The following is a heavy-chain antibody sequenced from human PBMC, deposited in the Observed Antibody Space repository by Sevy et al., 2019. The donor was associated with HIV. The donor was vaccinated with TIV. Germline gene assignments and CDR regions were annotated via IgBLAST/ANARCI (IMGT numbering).Heavy chain of an antibody. J-gene: IGHJ4*02. CDR2: ISGSGGST. CDR3: AKVRGGVATTPYYFDY. D-gene: IGHD1-26*01. CDR1: GFTFSSYA. Sequence: GGSLRLSCAASGFTFSSYAMSWVHQAPGKGLEWVSAISGSGGSTYYADSVKGRFTISRDNSKNTLYLQMNSLRAEDTAVYYCAKVRGGVATTPYYFDYWGQGTLITVSS. V-gene: IGHV3-23*01.